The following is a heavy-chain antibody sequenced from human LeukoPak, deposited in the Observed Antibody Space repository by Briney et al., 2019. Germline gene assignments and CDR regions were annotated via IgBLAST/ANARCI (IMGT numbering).Heavy chain of an antibody. CDR2: IYTSGST. V-gene: IGHV4-4*09. Sequence: PSETLSLTCTVSGGSIGSYYWSWIRQPPGKGLEWIGYIYTSGSTNYNPSLKSRVTISVDTSKNQFSLKLSSVTAADTAVYYCARLRFYDSSIDYWGQGTLVTVSS. CDR3: ARLRFYDSSIDY. J-gene: IGHJ4*02. CDR1: GGSIGSYY. D-gene: IGHD3-22*01.